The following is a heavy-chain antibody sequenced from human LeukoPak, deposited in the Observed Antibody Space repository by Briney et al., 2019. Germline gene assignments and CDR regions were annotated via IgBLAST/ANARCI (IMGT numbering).Heavy chain of an antibody. CDR3: ASPPSVDSSSPYYFEY. CDR1: GFTFSSYS. V-gene: IGHV3-21*01. J-gene: IGHJ4*02. D-gene: IGHD6-6*01. CDR2: ISSSSSYI. Sequence: GGSLRLSCAASGFTFSSYSMNWVRQAPGKGLEWVSSISSSSSYIYYADSVKGRFTISRDNAKNSLYLQMNSLRAEDTAVYYCASPPSVDSSSPYYFEYWGQGTLVTVSS.